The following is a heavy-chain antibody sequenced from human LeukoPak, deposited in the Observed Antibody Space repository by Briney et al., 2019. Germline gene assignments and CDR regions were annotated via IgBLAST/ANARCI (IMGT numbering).Heavy chain of an antibody. CDR3: AKDMSGWPDY. J-gene: IGHJ4*02. CDR1: GFTFRSYG. CDR2: ISYDGSNK. V-gene: IGHV3-30*18. Sequence: GRSLRLSCAASGFTFRSYGMHWVRQAPGKGLEWVAVISYDGSNKYYADSVKGRFTISRDNSKNTLYLQMNSLRAEDTAVYYCAKDMSGWPDYWGQGTLVTVSS. D-gene: IGHD6-19*01.